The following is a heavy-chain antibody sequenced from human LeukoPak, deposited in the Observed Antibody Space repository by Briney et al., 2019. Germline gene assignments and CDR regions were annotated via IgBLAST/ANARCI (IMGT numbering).Heavy chain of an antibody. Sequence: GGSLRLSCAASGFTFSSYSMSWVRQAPGKGLEWVSSISSSSSYIYYADSVKGRFTISRDNAKNSLYLQMNSLRAEDTAVYYCARPGYSGSKLRDFDYWGQGTLVTVSS. CDR3: ARPGYSGSKLRDFDY. CDR2: ISSSSSYI. CDR1: GFTFSSYS. D-gene: IGHD1-26*01. V-gene: IGHV3-21*01. J-gene: IGHJ4*02.